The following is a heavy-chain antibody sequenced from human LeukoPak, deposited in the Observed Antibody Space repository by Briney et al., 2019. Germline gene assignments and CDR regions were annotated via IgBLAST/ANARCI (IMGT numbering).Heavy chain of an antibody. Sequence: GGSLRLSCAASGFTVSSNYMSWVRQAPGKGLEWVSVTYSGGSTYYADSVKGRFTISRDNSKNTLYLQMNSLRAEDTAVYYCARVGLYDSSGLNAFDIWGQGTMVTVSS. CDR1: GFTVSSNY. D-gene: IGHD3-22*01. CDR3: ARVGLYDSSGLNAFDI. CDR2: TYSGGST. J-gene: IGHJ3*02. V-gene: IGHV3-53*01.